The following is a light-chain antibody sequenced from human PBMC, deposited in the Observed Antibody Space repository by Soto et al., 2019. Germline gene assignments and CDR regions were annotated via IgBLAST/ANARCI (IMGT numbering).Light chain of an antibody. CDR2: AAS. Sequence: DIQMTQSPSSLSASVGDGVTITCRASQSISSYLNWYQQKPGKAPKLLIYAASSLQSGVPSRFSGSGSGTDFTLTISSLQPEDFATYYCQQSYSTPITFGQGTRLELK. J-gene: IGKJ5*01. V-gene: IGKV1-39*01. CDR1: QSISSY. CDR3: QQSYSTPIT.